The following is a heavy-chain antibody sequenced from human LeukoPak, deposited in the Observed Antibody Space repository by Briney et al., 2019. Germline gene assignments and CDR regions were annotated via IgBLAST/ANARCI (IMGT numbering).Heavy chain of an antibody. CDR1: GFTFSSYG. D-gene: IGHD3-22*01. Sequence: GGSLRLSCAASGFTFSSYGMHWVRQAPGKGLEWVAVISYDGSNKYYADSVKGRFTISRDNSKNTLYLQMNSLRAEDTAVYYYAKDLRSYYDSSGYIYWGQGTLVTVSS. J-gene: IGHJ4*02. CDR3: AKDLRSYYDSSGYIY. CDR2: ISYDGSNK. V-gene: IGHV3-30*18.